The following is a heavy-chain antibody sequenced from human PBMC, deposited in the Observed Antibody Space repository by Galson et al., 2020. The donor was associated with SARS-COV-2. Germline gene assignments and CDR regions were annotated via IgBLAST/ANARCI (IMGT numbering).Heavy chain of an antibody. CDR1: GYSFTSYW. D-gene: IGHD6-19*01. CDR2: IYPGDSDT. CDR3: ARHEFKYSSGCYYYYGMDV. J-gene: IGHJ6*02. V-gene: IGHV5-51*01. Sequence: GESLKISCKGSGYSFTSYWIGWVRQMPGKGLEWMGLIYPGDSDTRYRPSFQGQGTISADKSISTAHLQWRSLKASDTAMYYCARHEFKYSSGCYYYYGMDVWGQGTTGTVSS.